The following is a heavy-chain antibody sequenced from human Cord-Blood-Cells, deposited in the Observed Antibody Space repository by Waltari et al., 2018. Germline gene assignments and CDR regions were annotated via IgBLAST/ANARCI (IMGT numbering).Heavy chain of an antibody. CDR3: ASGYSYGYSDYYYGMDV. CDR1: GGTFSSYA. CDR2: IIPIFGTA. J-gene: IGHJ6*02. Sequence: QVQLVQSGAEVKKPGSSVKVSCKASGGTFSSYAISWVRQPPGQGLEWMGGIIPIFGTANYAQKFQGRVTITADESTSTAYMELSSLRSEDTAVYYCASGYSYGYSDYYYGMDVWGQGTTVTVSS. V-gene: IGHV1-69*12. D-gene: IGHD5-18*01.